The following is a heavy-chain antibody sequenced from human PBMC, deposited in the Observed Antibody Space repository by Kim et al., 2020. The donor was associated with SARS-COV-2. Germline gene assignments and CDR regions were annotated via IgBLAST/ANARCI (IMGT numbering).Heavy chain of an antibody. Sequence: GGSLRLSCVASGFTFRNYWMGWVRQAPGKGLEWVANIKQDASEKYYGESVKGRCTISRDNAKNSLNLQMSSLRAEDTAVYYCAGDSGAFYFDSWGQGTLVTVSS. D-gene: IGHD5-12*01. CDR1: GFTFRNYW. CDR2: IKQDASEK. J-gene: IGHJ4*02. V-gene: IGHV3-7*03. CDR3: AGDSGAFYFDS.